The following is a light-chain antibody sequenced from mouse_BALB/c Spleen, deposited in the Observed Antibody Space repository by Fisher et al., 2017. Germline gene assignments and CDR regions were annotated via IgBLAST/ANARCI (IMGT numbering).Light chain of an antibody. J-gene: IGKJ1*01. CDR1: SSVSSSY. Sequence: DIVITQTPAIMSASPGEKVTMTCRASSSVSSSYLHWYQQKSGASPKLWIYSTSNLASGVPAHFSGSGSGTSYSLTISSVEAEDAATYYCQQWSSNPRTFGGGTKLEIK. CDR2: STS. CDR3: QQWSSNPRT. V-gene: IGKV4-57-1*01.